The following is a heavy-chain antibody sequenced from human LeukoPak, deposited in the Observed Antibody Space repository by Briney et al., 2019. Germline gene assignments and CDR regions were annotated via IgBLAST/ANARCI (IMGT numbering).Heavy chain of an antibody. D-gene: IGHD6-13*01. CDR1: GGSISSSSYY. Sequence: SETLSLTCTVSGGSISSSSYYWGWIRQPPGKGLEWIGRIYYSGSTYYNPSLKSRVTISVDTSKNQFSLKLSSVTAADTAVYYCARTSIAAAGTRRPTRYYFDYWGQGTLVTVSS. CDR3: ARTSIAAAGTRRPTRYYFDY. V-gene: IGHV4-39*01. J-gene: IGHJ4*02. CDR2: IYYSGST.